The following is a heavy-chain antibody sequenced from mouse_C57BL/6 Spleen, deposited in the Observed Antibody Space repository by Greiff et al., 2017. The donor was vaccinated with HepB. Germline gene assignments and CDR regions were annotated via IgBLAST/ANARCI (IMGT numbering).Heavy chain of an antibody. D-gene: IGHD2-4*01. CDR3: ARSSDYDVGFAY. CDR2: IDPSDSET. CDR1: GYTFTSYW. V-gene: IGHV1-52*01. J-gene: IGHJ3*01. Sequence: QLQQSGAELVRPGSSVKLSCKASGYTFTSYWMHWVKQRPIQGLEWIGNIDPSDSETHYNQKFKDKATLTVDKSSSTAYMQLSSLTSEDSAVYYCARSSDYDVGFAYWGQGTLVTVSA.